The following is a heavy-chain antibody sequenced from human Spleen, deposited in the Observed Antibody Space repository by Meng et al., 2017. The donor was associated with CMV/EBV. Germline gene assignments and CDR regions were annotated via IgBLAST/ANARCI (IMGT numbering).Heavy chain of an antibody. CDR3: ARDGVRGLDY. CDR1: GFTFSNYG. V-gene: IGHV3-30*02. Sequence: GGSLRLSCAASGFTFSNYGMHWVRQAPDKGLEWVTFIWYDGSNKYYADSVKGRFTISRDNSKNTLYLQMNTLRVEDTAVYYCARDGVRGLDYWGQGTLVTVSS. J-gene: IGHJ4*02. CDR2: IWYDGSNK. D-gene: IGHD3-10*01.